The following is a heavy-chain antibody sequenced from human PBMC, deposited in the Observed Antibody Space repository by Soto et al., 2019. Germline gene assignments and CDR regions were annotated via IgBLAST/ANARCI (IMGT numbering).Heavy chain of an antibody. CDR3: AKVGDIAEVNRGVDY. Sequence: EVQLLESGGGSVQPGGSLRLSCAASGFSFSSYAMRWVRQAPGKGLEWVSGISGRGDSKYYADSVKGRFTISRDNSKNTLLLEMNSLRAEDTAVYHCAKVGDIAEVNRGVDYWGQGTLVTVAS. CDR2: ISGRGDSK. CDR1: GFSFSSYA. J-gene: IGHJ4*02. V-gene: IGHV3-23*01. D-gene: IGHD2-21*01.